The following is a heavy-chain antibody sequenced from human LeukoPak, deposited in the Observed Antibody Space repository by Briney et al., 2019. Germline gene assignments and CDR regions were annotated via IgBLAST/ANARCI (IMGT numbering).Heavy chain of an antibody. J-gene: IGHJ4*02. D-gene: IGHD3-3*01. CDR1: GFTFSSYA. CDR3: AKGPVLRFLKWVDN. CDR2: ISGSGGST. Sequence: GGSLRLSCAASGFTFSSYAMSWVRQAPGKGLEWVSAISGSGGSTYYADSVKGRFTISRDNSKNTLYLQMNSLRAEDTAVYYCAKGPVLRFLKWVDNWGQGTLVTVSS. V-gene: IGHV3-23*01.